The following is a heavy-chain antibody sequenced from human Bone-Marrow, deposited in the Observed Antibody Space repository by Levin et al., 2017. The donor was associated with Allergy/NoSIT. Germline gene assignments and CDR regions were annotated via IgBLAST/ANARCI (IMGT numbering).Heavy chain of an antibody. CDR1: GFTFSIYA. CDR3: AKERRTGWYDFDY. D-gene: IGHD6-19*01. V-gene: IGHV3-64D*06. Sequence: GGSLRLSCSASGFTFSIYAMHWVRQAPGKGLEYVSGVSNTGDTTHYADSVKGRFTISRDNSKNTLYLQMSSLSAEDTAVYYCAKERRTGWYDFDYWGQGTLVTVSS. J-gene: IGHJ4*02. CDR2: VSNTGDTT.